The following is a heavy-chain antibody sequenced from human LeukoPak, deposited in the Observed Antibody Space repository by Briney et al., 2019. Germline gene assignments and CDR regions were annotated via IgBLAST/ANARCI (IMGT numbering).Heavy chain of an antibody. Sequence: PSETLSLTCSVSSVSINTHSWSWIRQPAGKTLEWIGHISPSGNTNYNPSLKSRVTMSVETSKNHFSLKLSSVTAADTAVYYCARRPYWYFDLWGRGTLVTVSS. J-gene: IGHJ2*01. CDR1: SVSINTHS. CDR2: ISPSGNT. V-gene: IGHV4-4*07. D-gene: IGHD6-6*01. CDR3: ARRPYWYFDL.